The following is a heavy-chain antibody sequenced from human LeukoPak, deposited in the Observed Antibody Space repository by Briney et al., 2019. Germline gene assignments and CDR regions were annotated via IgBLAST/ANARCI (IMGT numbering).Heavy chain of an antibody. D-gene: IGHD6-25*01. J-gene: IGHJ4*02. Sequence: SETLSLTCTVSGGSISSSSYDWGWIRQPPGKGRERIGSSYYTGSTYYNPSRMSRVTITVKTSKNQYSLKLSSVTGADTAVYYCARSPFYSGGWYFADWGQGTLVTVSA. V-gene: IGHV4-39*07. CDR2: SYYTGST. CDR1: GGSISSSSYD. CDR3: ARSPFYSGGWYFAD.